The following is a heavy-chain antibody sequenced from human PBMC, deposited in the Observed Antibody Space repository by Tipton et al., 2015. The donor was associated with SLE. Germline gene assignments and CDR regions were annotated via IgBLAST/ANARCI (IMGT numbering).Heavy chain of an antibody. Sequence: TLSLTCTVSGGSVSSSSKYWAWIRRPPGKGLEWIGSIYYTGTTTYYNSFLKSRVTMSVDTSKNQFSLRLTSVIAADTAVYYCARLHGYSYGLNWFDPWGQGTLISLSS. J-gene: IGHJ5*02. CDR2: IYYTGTTT. V-gene: IGHV4-39*07. CDR3: ARLHGYSYGLNWFDP. CDR1: GGSVSSSSKY. D-gene: IGHD5-18*01.